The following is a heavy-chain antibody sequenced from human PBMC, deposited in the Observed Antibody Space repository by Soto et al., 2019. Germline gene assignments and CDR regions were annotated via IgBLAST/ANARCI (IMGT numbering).Heavy chain of an antibody. J-gene: IGHJ5*02. Sequence: TSETLSLTCAVYGGSFSGYYWSWIRQPPGKGLEWIGEINHSGSTNYNPSLKSRVTISVDTSKNQFFLKLTSVTATDTAVYYCAKTKEGGFDPWGQGILVTVSS. CDR3: AKTKEGGFDP. CDR2: INHSGST. D-gene: IGHD3-16*01. CDR1: GGSFSGYY. V-gene: IGHV4-34*01.